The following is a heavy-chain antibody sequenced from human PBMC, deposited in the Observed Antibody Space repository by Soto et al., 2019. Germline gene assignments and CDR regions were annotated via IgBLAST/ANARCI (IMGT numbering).Heavy chain of an antibody. Sequence: TSETLSLTCTVSGGSVSSGSYYWSWIRQPPGKGLEWIGYIYYSGSTNYNPSLKSRVTISVDTSKNQFSLKLSPVTAADTAVYYCARDSATDYYDSSGYYGVWGQGTLVTVSS. V-gene: IGHV4-61*01. CDR2: IYYSGST. D-gene: IGHD3-22*01. J-gene: IGHJ4*02. CDR3: ARDSATDYYDSSGYYGV. CDR1: GGSVSSGSYY.